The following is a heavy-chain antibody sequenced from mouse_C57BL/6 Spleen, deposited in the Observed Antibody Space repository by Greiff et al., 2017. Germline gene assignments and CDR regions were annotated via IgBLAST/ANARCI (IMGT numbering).Heavy chain of an antibody. J-gene: IGHJ4*01. D-gene: IGHD2-12*01. CDR3: ARRCASVVNALDY. CDR1: GYAFTNYL. CDR2: INPGSGGT. Sequence: QVHVKQSGAELVRPGTSVKVSCKASGYAFTNYLIEWVKQRPGQGLEWIGVINPGSGGTNYNEKFKGKATLTADKSSSTAYMQLSSLTSEDSAVYVCARRCASVVNALDYWGQGTSVTVSS. V-gene: IGHV1-54*01.